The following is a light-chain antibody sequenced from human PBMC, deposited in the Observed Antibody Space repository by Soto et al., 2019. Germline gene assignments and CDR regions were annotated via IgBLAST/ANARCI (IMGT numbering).Light chain of an antibody. V-gene: IGKV3-11*01. CDR1: QSVSKY. CDR3: QHRSNWPLT. J-gene: IGKJ4*01. Sequence: EIVLTQSPATLSLSPGERATLSCRASQSVSKYLVWYQHKPGQAPRLLIYDASNRATGIPARFSGSGSGTDFSLTISSLEPADFAVYYCQHRSNWPLTFGGGTRVEIK. CDR2: DAS.